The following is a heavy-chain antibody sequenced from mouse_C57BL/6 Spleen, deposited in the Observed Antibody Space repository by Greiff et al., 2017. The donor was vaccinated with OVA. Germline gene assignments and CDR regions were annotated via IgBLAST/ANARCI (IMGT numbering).Heavy chain of an antibody. J-gene: IGHJ4*01. V-gene: IGHV1-15*01. CDR2: IDPETGGT. Sequence: VKLMESGAELVRPGASVTLSCKASGYTFTDYEMHWVKQTPVHGLEWIGAIDPETGGTAYNQKFKGKAILTADKSSSTAYMELRSLTSEDSAVYYCTRPLTGSAMDYWGQGTSVTVSS. D-gene: IGHD4-1*01. CDR3: TRPLTGSAMDY. CDR1: GYTFTDYE.